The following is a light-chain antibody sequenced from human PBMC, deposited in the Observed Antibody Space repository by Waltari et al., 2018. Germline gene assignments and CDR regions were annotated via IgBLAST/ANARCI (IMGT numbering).Light chain of an antibody. J-gene: IGKJ1*01. CDR3: QHYVRLPAT. V-gene: IGKV3-20*01. Sequence: DIVLTQSPATLSLSLGERATLSCRASQSVRGSLAWYQQKAGQAPRLLIYGASSRATGIPDRFSGSGSGTDFSLTISRLEPEDFAVYYCQHYVRLPATFGQGTKVEI. CDR1: QSVRGS. CDR2: GAS.